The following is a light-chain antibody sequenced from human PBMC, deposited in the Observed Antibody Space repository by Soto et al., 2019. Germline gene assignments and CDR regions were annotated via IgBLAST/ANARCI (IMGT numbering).Light chain of an antibody. CDR3: QQYNTWPT. Sequence: EIVMTLSPATLTVSPGERATLSCRASQSVSSNLAWYQQKPGQAPRLLIYGASTRATGIPARFSGSGSGTEFTLTISSLQSEDFTVYYCQQYNTWPTFGQGTKVEIK. V-gene: IGKV3-15*01. CDR1: QSVSSN. CDR2: GAS. J-gene: IGKJ1*01.